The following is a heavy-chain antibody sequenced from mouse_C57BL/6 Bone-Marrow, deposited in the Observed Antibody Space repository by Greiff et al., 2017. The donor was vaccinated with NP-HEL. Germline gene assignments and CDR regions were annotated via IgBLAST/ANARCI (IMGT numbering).Heavy chain of an antibody. Sequence: QVQLQQSGAELVKPGASVKLSCKASGYTFTEYSIHWVKQRSGQGLEWIGWFYPGSGSTQYNEKFKDKATLTADKSSSTVYMELSIVTSEDSAVYFCARHEGLTGYFDYWGQGTTLTVSS. J-gene: IGHJ2*01. CDR3: ARHEGLTGYFDY. CDR1: GYTFTEYS. D-gene: IGHD4-1*01. V-gene: IGHV1-62-2*01. CDR2: FYPGSGST.